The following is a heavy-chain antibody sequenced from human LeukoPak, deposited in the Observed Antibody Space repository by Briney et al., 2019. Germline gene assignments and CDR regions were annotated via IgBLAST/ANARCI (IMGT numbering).Heavy chain of an antibody. CDR3: ATAGGAVVSWFDP. V-gene: IGHV3-11*01. J-gene: IGHJ5*02. D-gene: IGHD3-16*01. Sequence: GGSLRLSCAASGFTFSDYYMSWIRQAPGRGLEWVSYISSSGSTIYYADSVKGRFTISRDNAKNSLYLQMNSLRAEDTAVYYCATAGGAVVSWFDPWGQGTLVTVSS. CDR2: ISSSGSTI. CDR1: GFTFSDYY.